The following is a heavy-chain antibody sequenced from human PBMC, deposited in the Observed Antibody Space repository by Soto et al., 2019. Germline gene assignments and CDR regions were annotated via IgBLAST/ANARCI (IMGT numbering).Heavy chain of an antibody. CDR1: GGSFSGYY. CDR2: INHSGST. V-gene: IGHV4-34*01. Sequence: SETLSLTCAVYGGSFSGYYWSWIRQPPGKGLEWIGEINHSGSTNYNPSLKSRVTMSVDTSKNQFSLNLSSVTAADTAVYYCARRHPTNWNPPNYWGQGTLVTVSS. CDR3: ARRHPTNWNPPNY. D-gene: IGHD1-20*01. J-gene: IGHJ4*02.